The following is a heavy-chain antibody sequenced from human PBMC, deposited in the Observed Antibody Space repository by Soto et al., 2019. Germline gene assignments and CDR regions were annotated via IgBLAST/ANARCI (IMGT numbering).Heavy chain of an antibody. D-gene: IGHD2-21*02. J-gene: IGHJ4*02. CDR1: GFTFSSYG. CDR2: ISYDGSNK. Sequence: QVQLVESGGGVVQPGRSLRLSCAASGFTFSSYGMHWVRQAPGKGLEWVAVISYDGSNKYYADSVKGRFTISRDNSKNRLYLPMNSPRAEDTAVYYCARDSRIVVVTAPYDYWGQGTLVTVSS. CDR3: ARDSRIVVVTAPYDY. V-gene: IGHV3-30*03.